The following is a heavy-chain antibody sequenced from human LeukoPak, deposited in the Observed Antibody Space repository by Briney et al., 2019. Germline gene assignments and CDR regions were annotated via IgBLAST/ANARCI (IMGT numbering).Heavy chain of an antibody. J-gene: IGHJ4*02. V-gene: IGHV3-48*03. Sequence: GGSLRLSCAASGFTFSSYEMNWVRQAPGKGLEWVSYISSSGSTIYYADSVKGRFTISRDNAKNSLYLQMNSLRAEDTAVYYCARVAGIVGAHGYWGQGTLVTVSS. D-gene: IGHD1-26*01. CDR1: GFTFSSYE. CDR2: ISSSGSTI. CDR3: ARVAGIVGAHGY.